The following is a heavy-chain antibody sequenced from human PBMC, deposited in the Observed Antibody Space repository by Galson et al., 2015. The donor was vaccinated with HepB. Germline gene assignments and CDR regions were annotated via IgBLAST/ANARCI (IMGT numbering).Heavy chain of an antibody. D-gene: IGHD6-6*01. CDR2: INPSDGRS. CDR1: GYTFINYY. J-gene: IGHJ6*02. V-gene: IGHV1-46*01. CDR3: ARVPYKTARPVGMDYYYAMDV. Sequence: SVKVSCKASGYTFINYYIHWVRQAPGQGLEWMGFINPSDGRSTYAQKIQGRVTMTRDTSTSTVYMELSSLRSEDTAVYYCARVPYKTARPVGMDYYYAMDVWGQGTTVTVSS.